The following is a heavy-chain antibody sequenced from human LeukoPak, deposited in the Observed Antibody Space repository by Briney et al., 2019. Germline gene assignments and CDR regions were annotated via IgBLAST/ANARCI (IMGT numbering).Heavy chain of an antibody. Sequence: KPLETLSLTCTVSGGSISSGGYYWSWIRQHPGKGLEWIGYIYYSGSTYYNPSLKSRVTISVDTSKNQFSLKLSSVTAADTAVYYCARARGTPAATRFDYWGQGTLVTVSS. J-gene: IGHJ4*02. V-gene: IGHV4-31*03. CDR3: ARARGTPAATRFDY. CDR2: IYYSGST. CDR1: GGSISSGGYY. D-gene: IGHD2-2*01.